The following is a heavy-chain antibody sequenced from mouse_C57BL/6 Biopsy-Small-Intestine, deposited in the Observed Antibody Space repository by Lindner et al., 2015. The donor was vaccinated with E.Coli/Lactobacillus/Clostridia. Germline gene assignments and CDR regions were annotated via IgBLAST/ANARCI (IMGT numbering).Heavy chain of an antibody. J-gene: IGHJ3*01. CDR1: GYTFNTYG. CDR3: ARGIERDSSGYYRDEWFQH. D-gene: IGHD2-3*01. CDR2: ISPYNGDT. V-gene: IGHV1-20*01. Sequence: SVKVSCKASGYTFNTYGISWVRQAPGQGLEWVGWISPYNGDTSYAQSLQGRVTVTTDTSTSTAYMELRSLRSDDTAVYSCARGIERDSSGYYRDEWFQHWGQGTLVTVS.